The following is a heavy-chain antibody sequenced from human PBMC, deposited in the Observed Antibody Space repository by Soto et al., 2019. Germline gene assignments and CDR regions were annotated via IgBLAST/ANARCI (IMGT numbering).Heavy chain of an antibody. CDR3: AREAWEYYYDSSGYPWYFDL. D-gene: IGHD3-22*01. CDR2: IIPIFGTA. CDR1: GGTFSSYA. Sequence: SVKVSCKASGGTFSSYAISWVRQAPGQGLEWMGGIIPIFGTANYAQKFQGRVTITADKSTSTAYMELSSLRSEDTAVYYSAREAWEYYYDSSGYPWYFDLWGRGNLVTVS. V-gene: IGHV1-69*06. J-gene: IGHJ2*01.